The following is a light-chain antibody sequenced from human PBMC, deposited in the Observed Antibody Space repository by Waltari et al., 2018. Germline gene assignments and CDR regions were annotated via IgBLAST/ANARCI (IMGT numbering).Light chain of an antibody. J-gene: IGLJ2*01. CDR3: CSYAGSSTVV. V-gene: IGLV2-23*02. Sequence: QSALTQPASVSGSPGQSITISCTGTSSDVGGYNYVSWYQQHPGKAPKPMIYDVSKRSSVVSNRFSGTKAGNTASRTISGLKAEDEADYYYCSYAGSSTVVFGGGTKLTVL. CDR2: DVS. CDR1: SSDVGGYNY.